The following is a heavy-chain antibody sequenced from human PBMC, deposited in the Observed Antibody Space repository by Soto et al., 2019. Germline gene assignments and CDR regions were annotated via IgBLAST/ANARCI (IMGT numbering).Heavy chain of an antibody. CDR3: ARGGDACVSFTYWGGDKHYTMDV. CDR1: GYTFTGQY. CDR2: INPNNGYA. Sequence: QVQLVQSGAEVKKPGASVKVSCKASGYTFTGQYIHWVRQAPGQGLEWIGWINPNNGYAEYAQKFQGWDTLTRDMSVTTAYMELTMLTCVDTATYYCARGGDACVSFTYWGGDKHYTMDVRGQGMTVTVSS. V-gene: IGHV1-2*04. J-gene: IGHJ6*02. D-gene: IGHD7-27*01.